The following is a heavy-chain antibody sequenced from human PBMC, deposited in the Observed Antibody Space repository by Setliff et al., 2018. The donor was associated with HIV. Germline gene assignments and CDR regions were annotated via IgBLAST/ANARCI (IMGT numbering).Heavy chain of an antibody. CDR1: GYTFSQYA. CDR2: INPSGGST. V-gene: IGHV1-3*01. J-gene: IGHJ6*02. Sequence: GASVKVSCKASGYTFSQYALHWVRQAPGQRLEWMGWINPSGGSTSYAQKFQGRVTITADESTSTAYMELSSLRSEDTAAYYCARIFGYYDSSGYSTPLYGMDVWGQGTTVTVSS. D-gene: IGHD3-22*01. CDR3: ARIFGYYDSSGYSTPLYGMDV.